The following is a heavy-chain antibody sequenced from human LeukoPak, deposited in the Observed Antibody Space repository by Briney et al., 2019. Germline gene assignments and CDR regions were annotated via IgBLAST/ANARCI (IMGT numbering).Heavy chain of an antibody. J-gene: IGHJ4*02. D-gene: IGHD5-12*01. Sequence: SETLSLTCTVSGGSISSYYWSRIQQPPGKGLEWIGYIHSSGNTNYNPSLKSRVTISVDTSKNQFSLKLSSVTAADTAVYYCARMGGYSGYATHWGQGTLVTVSS. V-gene: IGHV4-59*08. CDR1: GGSISSYY. CDR3: ARMGGYSGYATH. CDR2: IHSSGNT.